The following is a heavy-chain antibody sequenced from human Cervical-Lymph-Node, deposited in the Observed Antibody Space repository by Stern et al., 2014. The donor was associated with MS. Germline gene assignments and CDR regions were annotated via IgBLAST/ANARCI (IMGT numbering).Heavy chain of an antibody. Sequence: VQLVQSGPEVKKPGASVMVSCKPSGYTFTNYYIHWVRQAPGQGLEWMGIINPNGSVTASAQKFQDRLTMTRDTSSTTVYMRLITLTSEDTAMYYCTRAVGGVGREWGQGTLVFVSS. CDR2: INPNGSVT. V-gene: IGHV1-46*01. CDR3: TRAVGGVGRE. J-gene: IGHJ4*02. CDR1: GYTFTNYY. D-gene: IGHD3-16*01.